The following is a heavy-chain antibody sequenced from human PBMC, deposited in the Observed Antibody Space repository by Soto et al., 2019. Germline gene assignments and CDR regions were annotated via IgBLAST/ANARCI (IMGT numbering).Heavy chain of an antibody. CDR1: GDSISSPDYY. Sequence: SETLSLTCTVSGDSISSPDYYWSWIRQAPGKGLELIGYVYYRGSIYYTPSFESRVSISIDTSKNQFSLRLTSVTAADSAVYFCARVTFTPNWFDSWGQGILVTVSS. CDR2: VYYRGSI. D-gene: IGHD3-16*01. V-gene: IGHV4-30-4*01. J-gene: IGHJ5*01. CDR3: ARVTFTPNWFDS.